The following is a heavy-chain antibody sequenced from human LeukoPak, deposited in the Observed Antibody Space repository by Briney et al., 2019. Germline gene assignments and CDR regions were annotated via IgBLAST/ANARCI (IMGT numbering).Heavy chain of an antibody. CDR3: ARGASGYSYGYYFDY. Sequence: GVSLRLSCAASGFTVSSNYMSWVRQAPGKGLEWVSVIYSGGSTYYADSVKGRFIISRDNSKNTLYLQMNSLRAEDTAVYYCARGASGYSYGYYFDYWGQGTLVTVSS. CDR1: GFTVSSNY. CDR2: IYSGGST. D-gene: IGHD5-18*01. J-gene: IGHJ4*02. V-gene: IGHV3-53*01.